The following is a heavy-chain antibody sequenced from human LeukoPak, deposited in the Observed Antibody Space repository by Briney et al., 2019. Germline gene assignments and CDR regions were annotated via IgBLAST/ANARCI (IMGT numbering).Heavy chain of an antibody. J-gene: IGHJ5*02. Sequence: ASVKVSCKASGYTFTSYGISWVRQAPGQGLEWMGWISAYNGNTNYAQKLQGRVTMTTDTSTSTAYMELSRLRSDDTAVYYCARVGSSSSYNWFDPWGQGTLVTVSS. CDR2: ISAYNGNT. V-gene: IGHV1-18*01. CDR3: ARVGSSSSYNWFDP. D-gene: IGHD2-2*01. CDR1: GYTFTSYG.